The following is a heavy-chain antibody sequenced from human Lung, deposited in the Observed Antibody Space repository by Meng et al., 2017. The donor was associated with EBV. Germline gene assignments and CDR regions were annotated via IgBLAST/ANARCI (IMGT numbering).Heavy chain of an antibody. CDR3: TSRSF. V-gene: IGHV3-73*02. Sequence: QRVQYGGGLVQPGGSLKRSCAASGFTFSASAMHWVRQASGKGLGWVGRIRSKANNYATAFGASVEGRFTISRDDSNNTAYLQMNSLKTEDTAVYYCTSRSFWGQGILVTVSS. CDR1: GFTFSASA. CDR2: IRSKANNYAT. J-gene: IGHJ4*02.